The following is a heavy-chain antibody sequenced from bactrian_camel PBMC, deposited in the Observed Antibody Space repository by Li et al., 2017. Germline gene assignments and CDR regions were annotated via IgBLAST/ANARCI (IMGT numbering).Heavy chain of an antibody. CDR1: GFTFSSYY. J-gene: IGHJ4*01. V-gene: IGHV3S40*01. Sequence: VQLVESGGGLVQPGGSLRLPCAASGFTFSSYYMSWVRQAPGKGLEWVSIINRGGTTYYADSMKGRFTISRDNATNTVYLQMNSLKPEDTAVYYCVSLVGRPLVHQGTQVTVS. CDR2: IINRGGTT. D-gene: IGHD2*01.